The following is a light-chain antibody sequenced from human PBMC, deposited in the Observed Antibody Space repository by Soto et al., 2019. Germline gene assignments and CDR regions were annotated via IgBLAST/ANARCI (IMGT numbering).Light chain of an antibody. CDR3: CSYAGGSTWV. Sequence: QSALTQPASVSGSPGQSITISCTGSNSDVGTYNLVSWYQQHPGKAPKLMIYEGSKRPSGVSDRFSGSKSGNTASLTISGLQAEDEDDYYCCSYAGGSTWVFGGGTKLTVL. J-gene: IGLJ3*02. V-gene: IGLV2-23*01. CDR2: EGS. CDR1: NSDVGTYNL.